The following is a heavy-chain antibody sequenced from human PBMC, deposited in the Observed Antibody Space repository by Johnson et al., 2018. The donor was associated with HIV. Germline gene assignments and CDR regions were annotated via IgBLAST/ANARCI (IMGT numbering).Heavy chain of an antibody. J-gene: IGHJ3*02. CDR3: ARERPGYGGHDAFDI. V-gene: IGHV3-66*01. Sequence: VQLVESGGGVVQSGRSLRLSCAASGFTVSSNYMSWVRQAPGKGLEWVSAIGTAGDTYYPGSVKGSFTISRDNSKNTLYLQMNSLRAEDTAVYHCARERPGYGGHDAFDIWGQGTMVTVSS. CDR1: GFTVSSNY. D-gene: IGHD4-23*01. CDR2: IGTAGDT.